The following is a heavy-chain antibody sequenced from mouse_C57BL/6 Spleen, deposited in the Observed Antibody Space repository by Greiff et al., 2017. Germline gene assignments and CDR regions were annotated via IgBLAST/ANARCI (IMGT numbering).Heavy chain of an antibody. CDR2: IYPGDGDT. D-gene: IGHD6-1*01. CDR1: GYAFSSYW. J-gene: IGHJ3*01. CDR3: ARLKDLSGYAY. Sequence: VQLQESGAELVKPGASVKISCKASGYAFSSYWMNWVKQRPGKGLEWIGQIYPGDGDTNYNGKFKGKATLTAYQSSSTAYMQLRSLTSEDSAVYFWARLKDLSGYAYWGQGTLVTVAA. V-gene: IGHV1-80*01.